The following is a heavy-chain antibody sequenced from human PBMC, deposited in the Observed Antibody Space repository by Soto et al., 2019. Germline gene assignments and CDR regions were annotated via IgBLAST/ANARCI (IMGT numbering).Heavy chain of an antibody. Sequence: QVQLQESGPGLVKPSGTLSLTCAVSGDSISNGDWWSWVRQPPGKGLEWIGAILPSGDTNYNPSLKRRLTIPVDNFKNLFSLKLSSVTAADTAVYYCARQPFAYDSSGSLFAYWGQGPLVTVSS. CDR2: ILPSGDT. V-gene: IGHV4-4*02. CDR3: ARQPFAYDSSGSLFAY. CDR1: GDSISNGDW. J-gene: IGHJ4*02. D-gene: IGHD3-22*01.